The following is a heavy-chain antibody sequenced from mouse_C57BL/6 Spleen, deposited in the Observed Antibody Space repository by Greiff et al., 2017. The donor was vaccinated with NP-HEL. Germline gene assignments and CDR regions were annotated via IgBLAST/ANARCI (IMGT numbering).Heavy chain of an antibody. CDR2: INYDGSST. J-gene: IGHJ4*01. CDR3: ASDHSRDYYAMDY. Sequence: DVHLVESEGGLVQPGSSMKLSCTASGFTFSDYYMAWVRQVPEKGLEWVANINYDGSSTYYLDSLKSRFIISRDNAKNILYLQMSSLKSEDTATYYCASDHSRDYYAMDYWGQGTSVTVSS. CDR1: GFTFSDYY. D-gene: IGHD1-1*01. V-gene: IGHV5-16*01.